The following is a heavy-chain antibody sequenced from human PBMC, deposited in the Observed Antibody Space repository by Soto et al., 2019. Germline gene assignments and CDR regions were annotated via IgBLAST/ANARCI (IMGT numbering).Heavy chain of an antibody. Sequence: QVQLVQSGAEEQKPGASVKVSCKASGYTFTSYAMHWVRQAPGQRLEWMGWINAGNGNTKYSQKFQVRFTITRNASAIPAYMELSSLRSEDTAVYYCAIDRITIAATVLSFDYWGQGTLVTVSS. CDR1: GYTFTSYA. CDR3: AIDRITIAATVLSFDY. V-gene: IGHV1-3*05. D-gene: IGHD6-13*01. CDR2: INAGNGNT. J-gene: IGHJ4*02.